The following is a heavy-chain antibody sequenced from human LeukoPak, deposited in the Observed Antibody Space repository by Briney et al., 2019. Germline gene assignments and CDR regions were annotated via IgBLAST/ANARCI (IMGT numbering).Heavy chain of an antibody. CDR3: ARDGGNYDKRWFDP. CDR1: GYTFTGYY. CDR2: INPNSGGT. Sequence: ASVKVSCKASGYTFTGYYIHWVRQAPGHGLEWMGWINPNSGGTNYAQKFQGRVTMTRGTSISTAYMEMSRLRSEDTAVYYCARDGGNYDKRWFDPWGQGTLVIVSS. D-gene: IGHD1-7*01. J-gene: IGHJ5*02. V-gene: IGHV1-2*02.